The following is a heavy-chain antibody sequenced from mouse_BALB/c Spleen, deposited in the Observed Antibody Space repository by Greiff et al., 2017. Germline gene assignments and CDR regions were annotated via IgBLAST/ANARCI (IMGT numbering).Heavy chain of an antibody. J-gene: IGHJ4*01. CDR3: TRSEDLQAFMDY. CDR1: GYTFTSYY. CDR2: INPSNGGT. D-gene: IGHD2-1*01. Sequence: QVQLQQPGAELVKPGASVKLSCKASGYTFTSYYMYWVKQRPGQGLEWIGGINPSNGGTNFNEKFKSKATLTVDKSSSTAYMQLSSLTSEDSAVYYCTRSEDLQAFMDYWGQGTSVTVSS. V-gene: IGHV1S81*02.